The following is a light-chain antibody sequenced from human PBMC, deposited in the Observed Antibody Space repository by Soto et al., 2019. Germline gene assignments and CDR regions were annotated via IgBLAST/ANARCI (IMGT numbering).Light chain of an antibody. J-gene: IGLJ2*01. CDR3: AAWDDNLRGYWV. Sequence: QSVLTQPPSVSGAPRQRVTISCSGSNSNIGNNAVNWYQQLPGKAPKLLIYTDNQRPSGVPDRFSGSKSGTSASLAISGLRSEDEADYFCAAWDDNLRGYWVFGGGTKLTVL. CDR2: TDN. V-gene: IGLV1-36*01. CDR1: NSNIGNNA.